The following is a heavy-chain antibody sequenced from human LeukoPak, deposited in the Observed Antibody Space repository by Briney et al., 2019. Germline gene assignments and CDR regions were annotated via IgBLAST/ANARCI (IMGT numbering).Heavy chain of an antibody. CDR3: AKEGVGKTDYMDV. Sequence: ASVKVSCKASGYTFTGYYLHWVRQAPGQGLEWMGWINPKSGGTNYAQKFQGRVTMTRDTSISTAYMELSRLRSDDTAVYYCAKEGVGKTDYMDVWGKGTTVTVSS. CDR2: INPKSGGT. V-gene: IGHV1-2*02. D-gene: IGHD2-2*01. CDR1: GYTFTGYY. J-gene: IGHJ6*03.